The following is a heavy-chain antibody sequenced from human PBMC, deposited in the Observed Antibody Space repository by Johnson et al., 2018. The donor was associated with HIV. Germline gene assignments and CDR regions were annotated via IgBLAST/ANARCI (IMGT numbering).Heavy chain of an antibody. J-gene: IGHJ3*02. CDR2: IWYDGSNK. Sequence: LVESGGGVVPPGRSLRLSCAASGFPFSSYGMHWVRQAPGKGLEWVAVIWYDGSNKYYADSVKGRFTISRDNSKNTLYLQMNSLRAEDTAVYYCAKDLDSSSWGAFDIWGQGTVVTVSS. V-gene: IGHV3-33*06. CDR1: GFPFSSYG. D-gene: IGHD6-6*01. CDR3: AKDLDSSSWGAFDI.